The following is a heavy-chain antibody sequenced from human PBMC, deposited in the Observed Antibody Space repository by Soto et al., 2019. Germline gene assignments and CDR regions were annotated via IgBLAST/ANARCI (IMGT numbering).Heavy chain of an antibody. Sequence: QVQLLQSGAEVKQPGTSVMVSCRASGYTFKDYDINWVRRAPGQGLEWMGWMNPNSGNTAYARKFHDRITMTRSVSAGTAFMELNSLTPEDTAVYYCARRMTWSLWCFDLWGSGTQVTVSS. CDR1: GYTFKDYD. V-gene: IGHV1-8*01. CDR3: ARRMTWSLWCFDL. J-gene: IGHJ2*01. CDR2: MNPNSGNT. D-gene: IGHD3-3*01.